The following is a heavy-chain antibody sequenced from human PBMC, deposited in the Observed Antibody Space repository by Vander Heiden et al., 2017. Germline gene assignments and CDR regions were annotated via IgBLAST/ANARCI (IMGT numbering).Heavy chain of an antibody. D-gene: IGHD4-4*01. V-gene: IGHV4-39*01. CDR2: VYFSGAA. Sequence: QVELRESGPGLVRPSDTLSLTCTVSGVSMMETLNFWGWVRQTPGKAPEWIGSVYFSGAAWDNPSLRSRLSMSVDSSQNQFSLILRSVTASDTAVYYCVRHAGTLPGQEPGPQYYFDLWGQGILVPVSS. CDR1: GVSMMETLNF. J-gene: IGHJ4*02. CDR3: VRHAGTLPGQEPGPQYYFDL.